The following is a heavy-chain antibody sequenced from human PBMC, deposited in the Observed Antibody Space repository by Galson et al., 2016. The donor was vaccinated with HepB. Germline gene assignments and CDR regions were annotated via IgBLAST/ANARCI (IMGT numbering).Heavy chain of an antibody. CDR2: ISEYGDTT. D-gene: IGHD3-16*01. CDR3: AKQFVDV. Sequence: SLRLSCAASGFTLRNFAMNWVRQAPGKGLEWVSSISEYGDTTDYADSVKGRFTISRDNPKNTLYLQMDSLRVEDTAVYYCAKQFVDVWGQGTTVTVSS. CDR1: GFTLRNFA. J-gene: IGHJ6*02. V-gene: IGHV3-23*01.